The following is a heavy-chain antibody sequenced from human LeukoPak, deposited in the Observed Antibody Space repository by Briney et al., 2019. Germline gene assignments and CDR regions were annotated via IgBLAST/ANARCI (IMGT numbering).Heavy chain of an antibody. V-gene: IGHV3-23*01. D-gene: IGHD3-10*01. Sequence: PGGSLRLSCAASGFSFNGYAMSWVPQAPGKGLEWVSSISGTGTSPFYAEPVKGRFTLSKDTSSNTLFLQMNSLRAEDTAVYYCAKGSRGYTHYYLDSWGQGTHVTVS. CDR1: GFSFNGYA. J-gene: IGHJ4*02. CDR3: AKGSRGYTHYYLDS. CDR2: ISGTGTSP.